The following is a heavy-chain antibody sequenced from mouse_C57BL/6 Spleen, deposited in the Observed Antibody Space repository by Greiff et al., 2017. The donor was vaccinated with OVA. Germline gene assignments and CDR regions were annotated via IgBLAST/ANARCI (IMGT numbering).Heavy chain of an antibody. Sequence: EVKLQQSGPELVKPGASVKISCKASGYTFTDYYMNWVKQSHGKSLEWIGDINPNNGGTSYNQKFKGKATLTVDKSSSTAYMELRSLTSEDSAVYYCASGPYDGYFAYWGQGTLVTVSA. CDR3: ASGPYDGYFAY. D-gene: IGHD2-3*01. CDR2: INPNNGGT. CDR1: GYTFTDYY. J-gene: IGHJ3*01. V-gene: IGHV1-26*01.